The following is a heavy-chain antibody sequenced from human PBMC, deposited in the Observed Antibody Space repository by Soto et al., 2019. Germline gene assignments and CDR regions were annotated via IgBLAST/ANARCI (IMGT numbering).Heavy chain of an antibody. J-gene: IGHJ4*02. CDR3: AIYDSSGRPR. Sequence: GASVKVSCKSSGGTFSSYAISWVRQAPGQGLEWMGGIIPIFGTANYAQKFQGRVTITADESTSTAYMELSSLRSEDTAVYYCAIYDSSGRPRWGQGTLVTVSS. D-gene: IGHD3-22*01. CDR2: IIPIFGTA. CDR1: GGTFSSYA. V-gene: IGHV1-69*13.